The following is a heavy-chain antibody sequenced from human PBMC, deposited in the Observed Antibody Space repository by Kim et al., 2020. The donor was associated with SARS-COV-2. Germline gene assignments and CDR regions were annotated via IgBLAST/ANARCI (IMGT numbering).Heavy chain of an antibody. CDR3: ARDQGLGLVIYYYGMDV. V-gene: IGHV3-48*02. J-gene: IGHJ6*02. D-gene: IGHD3-9*01. CDR2: IRSSSSTI. CDR1: GFTFSSYS. Sequence: GGSLRLSCAASGFTFSSYSMNWVRQAPGKGLEWVSYIRSSSSTIYYADSVKGRFTISRDNAKNSLYLQMNSLRDEDTAVYYCARDQGLGLVIYYYGMDVWGQGTTVTVSS.